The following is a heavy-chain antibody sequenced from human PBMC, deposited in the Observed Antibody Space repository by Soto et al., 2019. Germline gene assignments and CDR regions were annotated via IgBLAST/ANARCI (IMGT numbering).Heavy chain of an antibody. J-gene: IGHJ4*02. D-gene: IGHD3-22*01. CDR2: ISAYNGNT. CDR3: ARDLYDSSGSLFDY. V-gene: IGHV1-18*01. CDR1: GYTFTSYG. Sequence: ASVKVSCKASGYTFTSYGISWVRQAPGQGLEWMGWISAYNGNTNYAQKLQGRVTMTTDTSTSTAYMELRSLRSDDTAVYYRARDLYDSSGSLFDYWGQGTLVTVSS.